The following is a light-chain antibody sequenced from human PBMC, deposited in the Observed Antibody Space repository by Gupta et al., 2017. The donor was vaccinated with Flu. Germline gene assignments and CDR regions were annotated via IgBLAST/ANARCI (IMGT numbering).Light chain of an antibody. Sequence: QSALTQPASVSGSPGQSITISCTGTSGDVGGSNYVSWYQQHPGKAPKLMIYDVSNRPSGVSSRFSGSKSGNTASLTISGLQPEDETDYYCSSYTSSNTFYVFGTGTKVTVL. CDR2: DVS. CDR3: SSYTSSNTFYV. V-gene: IGLV2-14*01. J-gene: IGLJ1*01. CDR1: SGDVGGSNY.